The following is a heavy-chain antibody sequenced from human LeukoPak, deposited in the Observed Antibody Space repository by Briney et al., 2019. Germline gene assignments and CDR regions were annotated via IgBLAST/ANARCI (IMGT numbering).Heavy chain of an antibody. D-gene: IGHD3-3*01. CDR1: GFTFVNYV. CDR3: AKVRLSYDFWSGYEAPFDY. J-gene: IGHJ4*02. V-gene: IGHV3-23*01. Sequence: GGSLRLSCAASGFTFVNYVMTWVRQAPGKGLEWVSSISGSDGTTFYADSVKGRFTISRDNSKNTPYLQMNSLRSEDTAVYYCAKVRLSYDFWSGYEAPFDYWGQGTLVTVSS. CDR2: ISGSDGTT.